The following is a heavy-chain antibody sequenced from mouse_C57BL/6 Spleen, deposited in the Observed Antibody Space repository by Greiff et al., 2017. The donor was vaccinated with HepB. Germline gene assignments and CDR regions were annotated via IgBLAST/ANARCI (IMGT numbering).Heavy chain of an antibody. CDR2: IYPRSGNT. CDR1: GYTFTSYG. CDR3: ARYYDSSMDY. D-gene: IGHD2-4*01. V-gene: IGHV1-81*01. Sequence: QVQLQQSGAELARPGASVKLSCKASGYTFTSYGISWVKQRTGQRLEWIGEIYPRSGNTYYNEKFKGKATLTADKSSSTAYMELRSLTSEDSAVYFCARYYDSSMDYWGQGTSVTVSS. J-gene: IGHJ4*01.